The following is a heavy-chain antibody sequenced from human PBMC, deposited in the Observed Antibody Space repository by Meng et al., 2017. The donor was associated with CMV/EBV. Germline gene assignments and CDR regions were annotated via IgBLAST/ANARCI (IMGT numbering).Heavy chain of an antibody. V-gene: IGHV4-39*07. D-gene: IGHD3-22*01. CDR2: IYYSGST. CDR1: GGSSSSSSYY. J-gene: IGHJ4*02. CDR3: ARYYYDSSGYFDY. Sequence: QLHLTESGPGLWKPSETLSLTCTVSGGSSSSSSYYWGWIRQPPGKGLEWIGSIYYSGSTYYNPSLKSRVTISVDTSKNQFSLKLSSVTAADTAVYYCARYYYDSSGYFDYWGQGTLVTVSS.